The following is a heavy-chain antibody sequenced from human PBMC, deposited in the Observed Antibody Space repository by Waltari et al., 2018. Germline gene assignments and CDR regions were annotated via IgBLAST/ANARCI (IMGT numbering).Heavy chain of an antibody. CDR1: GFTFSSYE. D-gene: IGHD6-13*01. Sequence: EVQLVESGGGLVQPGGSLRLSCAASGFTFSSYEMNWVRQAPGKGLEWVSYISSSGSTIYDADSVEGRFTISRDNAKNSLYLQMNSLRAEDTAVYYCARVDGLSSSLPWWFDPWGQGTLVTVSS. V-gene: IGHV3-48*03. CDR2: ISSSGSTI. CDR3: ARVDGLSSSLPWWFDP. J-gene: IGHJ5*02.